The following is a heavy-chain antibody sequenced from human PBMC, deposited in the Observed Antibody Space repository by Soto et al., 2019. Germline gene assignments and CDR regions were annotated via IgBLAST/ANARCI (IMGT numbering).Heavy chain of an antibody. Sequence: GGSLRLSCAASGFTFSSYGMHWVRQAPGKGLEWVAVISYNGSNKYYADSVKGRFTISRDNSKNTLYLQMNSLRAEDTAVYYCAKDRGGFTMVLGVPFPYYYYGMDVWGQGTTVTVSS. CDR2: ISYNGSNK. CDR3: AKDRGGFTMVLGVPFPYYYYGMDV. D-gene: IGHD3-10*01. V-gene: IGHV3-30*18. J-gene: IGHJ6*02. CDR1: GFTFSSYG.